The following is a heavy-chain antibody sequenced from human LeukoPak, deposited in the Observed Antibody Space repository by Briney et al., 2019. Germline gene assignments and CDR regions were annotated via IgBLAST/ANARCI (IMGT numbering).Heavy chain of an antibody. J-gene: IGHJ5*02. CDR2: IYYSGST. Sequence: PSETLSLTCTVSGGSISSGGYYWSWIRQHPGKGLEWIGYIYYSGSTYYNPSLKSRVTISVDTSRNQFSLKLSSVTAADTAVYYCARGGTITIFGVTRDWFDPWGQGTLVTVSS. CDR1: GGSISSGGYY. V-gene: IGHV4-31*03. CDR3: ARGGTITIFGVTRDWFDP. D-gene: IGHD3-3*01.